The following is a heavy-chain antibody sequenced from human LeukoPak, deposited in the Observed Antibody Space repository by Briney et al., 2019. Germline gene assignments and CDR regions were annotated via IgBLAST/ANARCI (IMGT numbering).Heavy chain of an antibody. J-gene: IGHJ6*03. CDR3: ARGTYGYYMDV. CDR2: IYRSGST. D-gene: IGHD4-17*01. Sequence: SETLSLTCSGSNYFISNSLYWGWLRQPPGKGLEWIGSIYRSGSTFYNPSLKSRVTMSLDTSKNQFSLKLSSVTAADTAVYFCARGTYGYYMDVWGKGTTVTVSS. CDR1: NYFISNSLY. V-gene: IGHV4-38-2*02.